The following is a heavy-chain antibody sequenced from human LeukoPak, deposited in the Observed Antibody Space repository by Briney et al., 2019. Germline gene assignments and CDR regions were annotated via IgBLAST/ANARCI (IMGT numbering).Heavy chain of an antibody. CDR1: GGSISSYY. J-gene: IGHJ6*02. V-gene: IGHV4-59*08. CDR2: IYYSGST. D-gene: IGHD4/OR15-4a*01. CDR3: ARQGVHYYYGMDV. Sequence: SETLSLTCTVSGGSISSYYWSWIRRPPGKGLEWIGYIYYSGSTNYNPSLKSRVTISVDTSKNQFSLKLSSVTAADTAVYYCARQGVHYYYGMDVWGQGTTVTVSS.